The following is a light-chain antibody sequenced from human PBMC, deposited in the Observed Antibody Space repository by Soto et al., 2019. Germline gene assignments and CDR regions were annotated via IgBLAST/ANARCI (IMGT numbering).Light chain of an antibody. CDR3: QQYNNWPDC. V-gene: IGKV3-15*01. CDR2: GAS. Sequence: EIVMTQSPATLSVSPGERATLSCRASQSVSSNLAWYQQKPGQAPRLLIYGASTRATGIPARFSGSGSGTEFTLTISSLQSEDFAVYYCQQYNNWPDCFGPGTKVDIK. CDR1: QSVSSN. J-gene: IGKJ3*01.